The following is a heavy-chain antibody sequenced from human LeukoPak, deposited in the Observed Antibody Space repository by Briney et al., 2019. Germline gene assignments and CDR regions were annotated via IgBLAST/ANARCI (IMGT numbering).Heavy chain of an antibody. CDR2: IWYDGSNK. Sequence: GGSLRLSCAASGFTFSSYGMHWVRQAPGKGLEWVAVIWYDGSNKYYADSVKGRFTISRDNSKNTLYLQMNSLRAEDTAVYYCARLKYYYGSGSYEDIWGQGTMVTVSS. CDR1: GFTFSSYG. CDR3: ARLKYYYGSGSYEDI. J-gene: IGHJ3*02. D-gene: IGHD3-10*01. V-gene: IGHV3-33*01.